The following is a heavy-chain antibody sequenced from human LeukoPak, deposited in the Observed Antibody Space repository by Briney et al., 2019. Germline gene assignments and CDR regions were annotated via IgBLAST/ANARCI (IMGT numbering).Heavy chain of an antibody. Sequence: PGGSLRLSCAASGITFSSYSMNWVRQAPGKGLEGVSSISSSSGYIYYADSVKGRFTISREKAKNSLYLQMNSPRAEDTAVYYCARVNVGRGSGSYRFDIWGQGTMVTVSS. D-gene: IGHD1-26*01. J-gene: IGHJ3*02. CDR1: GITFSSYS. CDR3: ARVNVGRGSGSYRFDI. CDR2: ISSSSGYI. V-gene: IGHV3-21*01.